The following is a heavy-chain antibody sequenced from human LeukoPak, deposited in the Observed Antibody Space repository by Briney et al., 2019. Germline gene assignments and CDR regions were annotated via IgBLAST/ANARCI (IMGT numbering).Heavy chain of an antibody. Sequence: GGSLRLSCAASGFTFSSYAMSWVRQAPGKGLEWVSAISDSGGSTYYADSVKGRFTISRDNSKNTLYLQMNSLRAEDTAVYYCAKESDFWSGYYRLGFDYWGQGTLVTVSS. D-gene: IGHD3-3*01. CDR3: AKESDFWSGYYRLGFDY. V-gene: IGHV3-23*01. J-gene: IGHJ4*02. CDR1: GFTFSSYA. CDR2: ISDSGGST.